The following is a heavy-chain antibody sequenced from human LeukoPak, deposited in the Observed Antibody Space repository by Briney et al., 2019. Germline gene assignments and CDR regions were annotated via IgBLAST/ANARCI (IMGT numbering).Heavy chain of an antibody. Sequence: GGSLRLSCTASGFTFSTYNMNWVRQPPGKGLEWVSYISSSTTTISYPDSVKGRFTISRDNAKNSLYLQMNSLRVEDTAVYYCASYTPVPGTRGLQYWGQGALVTVSS. CDR1: GFTFSTYN. V-gene: IGHV3-48*04. J-gene: IGHJ4*02. CDR2: ISSSTTTI. CDR3: ASYTPVPGTRGLQY. D-gene: IGHD6-19*01.